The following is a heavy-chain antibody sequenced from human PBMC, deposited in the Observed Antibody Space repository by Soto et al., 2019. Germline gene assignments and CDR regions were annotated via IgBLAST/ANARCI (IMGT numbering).Heavy chain of an antibody. CDR1: GFTFSDYY. Sequence: GGSLRLSCAASGFTFSDYYMTWIRQAPGKGLEWVSYISSSGSTIYYADSVKGRFTISRDNAKNSLYLQMNSLRAEDTAVYYCARDVPNPRYYDFWSSTAPLDYWGQGTLVTVSS. D-gene: IGHD3-3*01. J-gene: IGHJ4*02. V-gene: IGHV3-11*01. CDR3: ARDVPNPRYYDFWSSTAPLDY. CDR2: ISSSGSTI.